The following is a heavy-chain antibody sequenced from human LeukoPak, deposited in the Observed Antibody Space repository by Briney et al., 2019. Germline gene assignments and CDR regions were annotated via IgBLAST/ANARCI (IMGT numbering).Heavy chain of an antibody. CDR3: ASTSYYDFWSGYDY. CDR1: GGSFSGYY. CDR2: INHSGST. J-gene: IGHJ4*02. Sequence: PSETLSLTCALCGGSFSGYYWSWIRQPPGKGLEWIGEINHSGSTNYNPSLKSRVTISVDTSKNQFSLKLSSATAADTAVYYCASTSYYDFWSGYDYWGQGTLVTVSS. D-gene: IGHD3-3*01. V-gene: IGHV4-34*01.